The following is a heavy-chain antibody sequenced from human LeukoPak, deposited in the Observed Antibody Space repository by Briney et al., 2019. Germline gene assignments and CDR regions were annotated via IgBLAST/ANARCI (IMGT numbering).Heavy chain of an antibody. CDR3: ARDLRGYSDGSDYFDY. D-gene: IGHD5-18*01. J-gene: IGHJ4*02. V-gene: IGHV4-59*01. Sequence: PSETLSLTCTVSGGSISSYYCSWIRQPPGKGLEWIGYIYYSGSTNYNPSLKSRVTISVDTSKNQFSLKLSSVTAADTAVYYCARDLRGYSDGSDYFDYWGQGTLVTVSS. CDR2: IYYSGST. CDR1: GGSISSYY.